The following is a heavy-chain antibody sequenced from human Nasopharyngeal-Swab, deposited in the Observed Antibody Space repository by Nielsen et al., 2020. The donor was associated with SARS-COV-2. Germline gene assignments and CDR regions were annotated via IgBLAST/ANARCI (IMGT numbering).Heavy chain of an antibody. V-gene: IGHV4-59*08. CDR3: AKIEWQSVRWFDR. J-gene: IGHJ5*02. CDR1: GGSVSNYY. D-gene: IGHD5-12*01. CDR2: IYNSAST. Sequence: SETLSLTCTVSGGSVSNYYWSWIRQPPGKGLEWIAYIYNSASTSYSPSLKSRLTVSVDTSKNQLSLKLNSVTAADTAVYYCAKIEWQSVRWFDRWGQGTLVTVSS.